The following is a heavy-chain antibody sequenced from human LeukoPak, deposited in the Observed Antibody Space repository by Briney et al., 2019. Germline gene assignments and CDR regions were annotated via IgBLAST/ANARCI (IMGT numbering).Heavy chain of an antibody. CDR2: IYYSGST. D-gene: IGHD3-3*01. CDR3: ARDRDYDFWSGYPGGMDV. J-gene: IGHJ6*02. Sequence: SQTLSLTCTVSGGSISSGGYYWSWIRQHPGKGLEWIGYIYYSGSTYYNPSLKSRVTISVDTSKNQFSLKLSSVTAADTAVYYCARDRDYDFWSGYPGGMDVWGQGTTVTVSS. V-gene: IGHV4-31*03. CDR1: GGSISSGGYY.